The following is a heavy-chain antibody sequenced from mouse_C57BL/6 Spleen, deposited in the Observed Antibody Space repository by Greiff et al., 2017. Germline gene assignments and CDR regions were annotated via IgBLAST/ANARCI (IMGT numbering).Heavy chain of an antibody. CDR2: IDPSDSAT. V-gene: IGHV1-52*01. J-gene: IGHJ2*01. Sequence: VQLQQPGAELVRPGSSVKLSCKASGYTFTSYWMHWVKQRPIRGLEWIGNIDPSDSATHYNHKFKDKATLTVDKSSSTAYMQLSSLTSSDSAVYYCATEGYYCYFDDWGQGTTLTVSS. CDR1: GYTFTSYW. D-gene: IGHD3-1*01. CDR3: ATEGYYCYFDD.